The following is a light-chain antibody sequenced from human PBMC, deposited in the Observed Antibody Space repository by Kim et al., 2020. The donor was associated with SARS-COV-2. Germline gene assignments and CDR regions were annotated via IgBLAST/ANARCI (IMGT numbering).Light chain of an antibody. V-gene: IGKV3-11*01. CDR3: QYYGKSPPYT. J-gene: IGKJ2*01. CDR2: GAS. CDR1: EPVTRD. Sequence: SPGQRATLSCRASEPVTRDFVVWYQHKPGQYPRVLIYGASDRASGVPARFSGSGSATDFTLTIADLQPEDYAVYYCQYYGKSPPYTFGQGTKLEI.